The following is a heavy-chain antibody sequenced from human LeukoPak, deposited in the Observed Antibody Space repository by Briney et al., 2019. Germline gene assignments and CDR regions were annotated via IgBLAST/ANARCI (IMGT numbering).Heavy chain of an antibody. J-gene: IGHJ2*01. CDR3: ARDRRIVGATIGPWYFDL. V-gene: IGHV1-18*01. CDR1: GYTFTSYG. Sequence: ASVKVSCKASGYTFTSYGISWVRQAPGQGLEWMGWISAYNGNTNYAQKLQGRVTMTTDTSTSTAYMELRSLRSDDTAVYYCARDRRIVGATIGPWYFDLWGRGTLVTVSS. CDR2: ISAYNGNT. D-gene: IGHD1-26*01.